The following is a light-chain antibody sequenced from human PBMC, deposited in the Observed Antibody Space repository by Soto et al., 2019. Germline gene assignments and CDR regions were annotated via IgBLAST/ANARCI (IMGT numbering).Light chain of an antibody. CDR3: ALYNNWPRT. V-gene: IGKV3D-15*01. Sequence: DIVLTKSTGTLSLSPGERATLSCRASQSVGSNLAWYQQNPGQAPRLLIYDTSTRATGIPVRFSGSGFGTEFTLTIISLQSEDFAVYFSALYNNWPRTFGQGTMV. CDR2: DTS. J-gene: IGKJ1*01. CDR1: QSVGSN.